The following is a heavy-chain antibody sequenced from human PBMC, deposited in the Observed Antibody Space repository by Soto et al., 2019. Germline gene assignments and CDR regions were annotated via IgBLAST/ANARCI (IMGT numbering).Heavy chain of an antibody. Sequence: GESLKISCRAYGYIFATHWIGWVRQMPGKGLEWMGIIYPGDSDTRYSPSFQGQDTISADKSISTAYLQWSSLKASDTAMYYCTRHSKTGPFDYWGQGTLVTVSS. D-gene: IGHD1-1*01. V-gene: IGHV5-51*01. CDR3: TRHSKTGPFDY. J-gene: IGHJ4*02. CDR2: IYPGDSDT. CDR1: GYIFATHW.